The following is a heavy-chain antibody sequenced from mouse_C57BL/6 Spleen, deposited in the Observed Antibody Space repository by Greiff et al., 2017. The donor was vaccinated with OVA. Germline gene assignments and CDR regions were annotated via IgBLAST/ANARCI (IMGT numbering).Heavy chain of an antibody. CDR3: AIYRNSSYFDY. CDR2: ISSGSSTI. Sequence: EVKLMESGGGLVKPGGSLKLSCAASGFTFSDYGMHWVRQAPEKGLEWVAYISSGSSTIYYADTVKGRFTISRDNAKNTLFLQMTSLRSEDTAMYYSAIYRNSSYFDYWGQGTTLTVSS. V-gene: IGHV5-17*01. D-gene: IGHD2-5*01. CDR1: GFTFSDYG. J-gene: IGHJ2*01.